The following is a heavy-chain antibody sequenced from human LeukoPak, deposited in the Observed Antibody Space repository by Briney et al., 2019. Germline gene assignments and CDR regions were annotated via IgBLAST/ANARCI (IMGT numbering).Heavy chain of an antibody. CDR2: IYYSGNT. D-gene: IGHD5-18*01. CDR1: GDSISSTNYY. V-gene: IGHV4-39*01. J-gene: IGHJ4*02. Sequence: KPSETLSLTCTVSGDSISSTNYYWDWIRQPPGKGLEWIGSIYYSGNTYYNPSLKSRVTISIDTSKNQFSLKLSSMTAADTAVYYCARQTWIQLWFLDYWGQGTLVTVSS. CDR3: ARQTWIQLWFLDY.